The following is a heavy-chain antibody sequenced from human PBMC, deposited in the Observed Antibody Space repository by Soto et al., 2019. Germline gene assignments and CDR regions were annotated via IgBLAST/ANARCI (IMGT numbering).Heavy chain of an antibody. Sequence: LKISCKGSGYSFTSYWIGWVRQMPGKGLEWMGIIYPGDSDTRYSPSFQGQVTISADKSISTAYLQWSSLKASDTAMYYCARHLGAAAGPLYGMDVWGQGTTVTVSS. D-gene: IGHD6-13*01. V-gene: IGHV5-51*01. J-gene: IGHJ6*02. CDR1: GYSFTSYW. CDR2: IYPGDSDT. CDR3: ARHLGAAAGPLYGMDV.